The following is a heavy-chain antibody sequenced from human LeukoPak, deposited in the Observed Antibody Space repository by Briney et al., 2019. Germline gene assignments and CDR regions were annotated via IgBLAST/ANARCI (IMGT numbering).Heavy chain of an antibody. CDR2: ISAYNGNT. CDR1: GYTFTSYG. Sequence: ASVKASCKASGYTFTSYGISWVRQAPGQGLEWMGWISAYNGNTNYAQKLQGRVTMTTDTSTSTAYMELRSLRSDDTAVYYCARGTSGGSYYVDAFDIWGQGTMVTVSS. J-gene: IGHJ3*02. V-gene: IGHV1-18*01. CDR3: ARGTSGGSYYVDAFDI. D-gene: IGHD1-26*01.